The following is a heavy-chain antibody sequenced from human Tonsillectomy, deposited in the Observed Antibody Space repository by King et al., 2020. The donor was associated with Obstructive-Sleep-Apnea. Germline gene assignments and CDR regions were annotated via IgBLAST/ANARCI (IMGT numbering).Heavy chain of an antibody. CDR3: AKDKRTSGSLNFYGVDV. CDR2: ISWNSGSI. CDR1: GFTSDDYA. J-gene: IGHJ6*02. V-gene: IGHV3-9*02. D-gene: IGHD3-10*01. Sequence: VQLVESGGGFVQPGRSLRLSCAASGFTSDDYAMHWRRLAPGKGLEGVSGISWNSGSIGYADSVKGRFTISGDNAQNSLDLQMNSLRAEDTALYYCAKDKRTSGSLNFYGVDVWGQGTTVTVSS.